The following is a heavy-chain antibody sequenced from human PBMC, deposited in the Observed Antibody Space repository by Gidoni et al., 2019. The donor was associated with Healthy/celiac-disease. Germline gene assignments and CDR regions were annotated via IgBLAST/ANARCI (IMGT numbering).Heavy chain of an antibody. CDR2: IYCSGST. CDR3: ATVTPGIVGATTDY. CDR1: GGPISSSSYY. D-gene: IGHD1-26*01. Sequence: QLQLQESGPGLVKPSETLSLICPVAGGPISSSSYYWGWISQPPGRGLEWIGSIYCSGSTYYNPSLKSRVTISVDTSKNQFSLKLSSVTAADTAVYYCATVTPGIVGATTDYWGQGTLVTVSS. V-gene: IGHV4-39*01. J-gene: IGHJ4*02.